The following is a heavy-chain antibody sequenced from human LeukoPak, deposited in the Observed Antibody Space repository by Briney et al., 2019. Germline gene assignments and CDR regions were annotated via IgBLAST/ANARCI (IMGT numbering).Heavy chain of an antibody. Sequence: ASVKVSCKASGYTFTSYGISWVRQAPGQGLEWMGWINPNSGGTNYAQKFQGRVTMTRDTSISTAYMELSRPRSDDTAEYYCARGGRGYDSNGFDYWGQGTLVTVSS. D-gene: IGHD5-12*01. J-gene: IGHJ4*02. CDR3: ARGGRGYDSNGFDY. CDR1: GYTFTSYG. V-gene: IGHV1-2*02. CDR2: INPNSGGT.